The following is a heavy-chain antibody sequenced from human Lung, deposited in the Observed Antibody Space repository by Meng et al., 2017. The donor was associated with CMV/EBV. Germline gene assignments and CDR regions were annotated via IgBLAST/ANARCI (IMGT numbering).Heavy chain of an antibody. Sequence: ESLKISCAASGFTFSRYWMGWVRQVPGQGLEWVANIKQDGSEKYYVDSVKGRFTIARDNAKNSLYLQMNSLRADDTAVYYCVKGGTQDLDYWGQGTLVTVSS. CDR3: VKGGTQDLDY. D-gene: IGHD1-26*01. CDR2: IKQDGSEK. V-gene: IGHV3-7*01. CDR1: GFTFSRYW. J-gene: IGHJ4*02.